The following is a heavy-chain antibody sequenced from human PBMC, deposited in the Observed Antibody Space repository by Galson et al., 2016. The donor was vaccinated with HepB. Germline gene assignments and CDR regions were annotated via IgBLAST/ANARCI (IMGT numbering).Heavy chain of an antibody. CDR3: VGGKLASGWPY. CDR1: GGSIITNRW. V-gene: IGHV4-4*02. CDR2: IYHTGST. D-gene: IGHD4-23*01. J-gene: IGHJ4*02. Sequence: LSLTCTVSGGSIITNRWWNWVRQAPGKGLEWIGEIYHTGSTNYDPSVKNRVTISLDKSRNQFSLRLTSVTATDTAVYYCVGGKLASGWPYWGQGNLVRVSS.